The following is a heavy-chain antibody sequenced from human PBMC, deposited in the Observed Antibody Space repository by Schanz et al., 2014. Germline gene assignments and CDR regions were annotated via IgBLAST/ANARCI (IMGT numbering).Heavy chain of an antibody. CDR3: ASPPISVAGRLADY. D-gene: IGHD6-19*01. V-gene: IGHV3-66*01. CDR2: IDYAGST. J-gene: IGHJ4*02. CDR1: GFSFRKSA. Sequence: EVQLLESGGGLVMPGGSLRLSCAASGFSFRKSAMSWVRQAPGKGLEWVSLIDYAGSTNYADSVKGRMTVSRDTSKNALFLQMNNLRAEDTAVYYCASPPISVAGRLADYWGQGILVAVSS.